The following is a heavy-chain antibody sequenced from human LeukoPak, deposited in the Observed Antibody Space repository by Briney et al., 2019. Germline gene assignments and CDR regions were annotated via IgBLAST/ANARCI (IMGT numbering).Heavy chain of an antibody. CDR1: GFTFSSYW. CDR2: IKDDGREK. D-gene: IGHD6-19*01. Sequence: GGSLRLSCAASGFTFSSYWMSWVRQAPGKGLEWVANIKDDGREKYYVDSVKGRFTISRDNAKNSLYVQMNSLRGEDTAGYYCARATAVAAVYFFDSWGQGTLVTVSS. CDR3: ARATAVAAVYFFDS. J-gene: IGHJ4*02. V-gene: IGHV3-7*05.